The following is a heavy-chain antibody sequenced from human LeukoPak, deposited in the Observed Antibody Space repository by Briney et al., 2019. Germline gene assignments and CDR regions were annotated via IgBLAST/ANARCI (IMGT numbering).Heavy chain of an antibody. CDR2: IWYDGSNK. CDR1: GLTFSSYG. V-gene: IGHV3-33*01. J-gene: IGHJ4*02. Sequence: GGSLRLSCTASGLTFSSYGMHWVRHAPGKGLEWVAVIWYDGSNKYYADSVKGRFTISRDNSKNTLYLQMNSLRAEDTAVYYCAREGRSGYEIVTDYWGQGTLVTVSS. D-gene: IGHD5-12*01. CDR3: AREGRSGYEIVTDY.